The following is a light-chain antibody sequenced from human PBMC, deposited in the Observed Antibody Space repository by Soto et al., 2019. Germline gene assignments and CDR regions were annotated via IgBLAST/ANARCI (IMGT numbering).Light chain of an antibody. Sequence: IQMTQSPSSLSASVGDRVTITCRANQSVSNYLAWFQQQPGKAPKSLIYAASRLQRGVPSKFSGSGSGTDFTLTIGSLQSEDFATYFGQQYYTYPHTFGGGTKVDI. CDR2: AAS. CDR1: QSVSNY. CDR3: QQYYTYPHT. V-gene: IGKV1-16*02. J-gene: IGKJ4*02.